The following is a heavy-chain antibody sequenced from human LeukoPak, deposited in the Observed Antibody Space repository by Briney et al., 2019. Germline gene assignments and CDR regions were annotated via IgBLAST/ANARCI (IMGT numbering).Heavy chain of an antibody. J-gene: IGHJ4*02. Sequence: SETLSLTCSVSGGSVNSGTYYWSWIRQPAGKGLEWIGRIYTSGSTNYNPSLKSRVTISLDTSKNQFSLKLSSVTAADTAVYYCARGVAPFDYWGQGTLVTVSS. D-gene: IGHD5-12*01. CDR2: IYTSGST. CDR1: GGSVNSGTYY. V-gene: IGHV4-61*02. CDR3: ARGVAPFDY.